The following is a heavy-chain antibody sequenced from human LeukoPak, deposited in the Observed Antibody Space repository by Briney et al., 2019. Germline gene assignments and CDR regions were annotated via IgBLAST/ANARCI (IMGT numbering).Heavy chain of an antibody. CDR2: INHSGST. CDR1: GGSFSAYY. V-gene: IGHV4-34*01. Sequence: SETLSLTCAVYGGSFSAYYRTWIRQPPGKGLEWIGEINHSGSTNYNPSLKSRVTISVDTSKNQFSLKLNSVTAADTAVYYCAKSNGYGLIDIWGQGTMVTVSS. D-gene: IGHD3-22*01. J-gene: IGHJ3*02. CDR3: AKSNGYGLIDI.